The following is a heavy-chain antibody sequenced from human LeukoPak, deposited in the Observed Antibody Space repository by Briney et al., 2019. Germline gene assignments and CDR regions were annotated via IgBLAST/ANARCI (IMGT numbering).Heavy chain of an antibody. CDR2: INHSGST. CDR1: GGSFSGYY. Sequence: SETLSLTCAVYGGSFSGYYWSWIRQPPGKGLEWIGEINHSGSTNYNPSLKSQVTISVDTSKNQFSLKLSSVTAADTAVYYCARVRSVVVPAATYYYYYYGMDVWGQGTTVTVSS. J-gene: IGHJ6*02. V-gene: IGHV4-34*01. D-gene: IGHD2-2*01. CDR3: ARVRSVVVPAATYYYYYYGMDV.